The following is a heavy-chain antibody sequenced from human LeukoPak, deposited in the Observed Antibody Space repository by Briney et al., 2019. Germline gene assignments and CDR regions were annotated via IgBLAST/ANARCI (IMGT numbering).Heavy chain of an antibody. J-gene: IGHJ4*02. CDR1: GDSVSSNTAT. CDR2: TYYRSKWFY. V-gene: IGHV6-1*01. D-gene: IGHD1-26*01. CDR3: ARETLGGRWDPWDY. Sequence: SQTLSLTCAISGDSVSSNTATWNWIRQSPSRGLEWLGRTYYRSKWFYEYALSVKSRIALNPDTSKNQFSLQLSSVTPEDTAVYYCARETLGGRWDPWDYWGQGALVTVSS.